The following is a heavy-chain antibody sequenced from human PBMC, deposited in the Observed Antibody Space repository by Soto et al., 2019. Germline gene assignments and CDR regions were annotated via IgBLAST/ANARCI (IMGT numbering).Heavy chain of an antibody. CDR2: VSHDGRNT. D-gene: IGHD6-19*01. J-gene: IGHJ4*02. V-gene: IGHV3-30*18. CDR1: GFTFSDYA. Sequence: VQLVESGGGVVQPGRSLRLSCAASGFTFSDYAMHWVRQAPGTGLEGVAVVSHDGRNTHYADSVKGRFTISRDSSKNTVSLEMTSLRAEDTAVYYCAKGGRQWLVTADFNYWGQGALVTVSS. CDR3: AKGGRQWLVTADFNY.